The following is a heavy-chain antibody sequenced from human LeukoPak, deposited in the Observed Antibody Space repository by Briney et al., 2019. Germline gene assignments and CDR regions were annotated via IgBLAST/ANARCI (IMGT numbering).Heavy chain of an antibody. J-gene: IGHJ4*02. V-gene: IGHV3-21*01. Sequence: GGSLRLSCAASGFXFSNYNMDWVRQAPGKGLEWVSSISDSGSNVYYADSVKGRFTISRDNAKNSLFLQMNSLRAEDTAVYYCAKEGRSSTPGYWGQGTLVTVSS. CDR1: GFXFSNYN. CDR3: AKEGRSSTPGY. CDR2: ISDSGSNV. D-gene: IGHD6-6*01.